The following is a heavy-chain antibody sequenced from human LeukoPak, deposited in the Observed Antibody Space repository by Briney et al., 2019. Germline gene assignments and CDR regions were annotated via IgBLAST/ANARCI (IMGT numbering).Heavy chain of an antibody. J-gene: IGHJ4*02. CDR2: ISGSGGST. D-gene: IGHD2/OR15-2a*01. V-gene: IGHV3-23*01. Sequence: VSAISGSGGSTYYADSVKGRFTISRDNSKNTLYLQMNSLRTEDTAVYYCAKRQGLLSPGDYWGQGTLVTVSS. CDR3: AKRQGLLSPGDY.